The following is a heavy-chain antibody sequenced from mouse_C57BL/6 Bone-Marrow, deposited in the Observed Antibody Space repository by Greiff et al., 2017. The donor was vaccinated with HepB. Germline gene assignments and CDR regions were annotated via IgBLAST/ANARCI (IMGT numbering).Heavy chain of an antibody. D-gene: IGHD2-3*01. CDR1: GFSFNTYA. V-gene: IGHV10-1*01. J-gene: IGHJ3*01. CDR2: IRSKSNNYAT. Sequence: EVQLQQSGGGLVQPKGSLKLSCAASGFSFNTYAMNWVRQAPGKGLEWVARIRSKSNNYATYYADSVKDRFTISRDDSESMLYLQMNNLKTEDTAMYYCVRQGDGYYSGWFAYWGQGTLVTVSA. CDR3: VRQGDGYYSGWFAY.